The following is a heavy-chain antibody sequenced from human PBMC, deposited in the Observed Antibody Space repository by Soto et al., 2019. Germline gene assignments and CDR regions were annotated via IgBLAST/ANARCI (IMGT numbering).Heavy chain of an antibody. CDR2: ISSSGSTK. Sequence: GGSLRLSCAASGFTFSTYEMNWVRQAPGKGLEWISYISSSGSTKYYADSVKGRFTISRDNSRNSNTLYLQMNSLRAEDTAVYYCAKGKANTVFGVDTLFDYWGQGTRVTVSS. CDR1: GFTFSTYE. CDR3: AKGKANTVFGVDTLFDY. J-gene: IGHJ4*02. D-gene: IGHD3-3*01. V-gene: IGHV3-48*03.